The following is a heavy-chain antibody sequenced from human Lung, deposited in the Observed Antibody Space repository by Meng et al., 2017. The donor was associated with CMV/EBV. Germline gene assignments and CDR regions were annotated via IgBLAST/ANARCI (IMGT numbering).Heavy chain of an antibody. D-gene: IGHD1-7*01. CDR2: IDDTGRT. Sequence: SXTXSLXCPGFGGSLSGTYWHWIRQPPGMSLEWIGEIDDTGRTKYSPSLNSRVTMLLDTSKKPFSLKLSSVTAADTAVYYCARLTGTVSVHWFDSLGQGTLVTVSS. CDR3: ARLTGTVSVHWFDS. V-gene: IGHV4-34*01. CDR1: GGSLSGTY. J-gene: IGHJ5*01.